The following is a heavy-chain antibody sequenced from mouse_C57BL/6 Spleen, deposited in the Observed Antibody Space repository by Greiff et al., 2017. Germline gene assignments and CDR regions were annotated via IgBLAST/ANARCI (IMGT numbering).Heavy chain of an antibody. Sequence: EVKLQESGPGLVKPSQSLSLTCSVTGYSITSGYYWYLIRQFPGNKLEWMGYISYDGSNNYNPYLKNRFSITRDTSKNQFYLKLNSVTTEDTATYYCASSFYDYGYAMDYWGQGTSVTVSS. J-gene: IGHJ4*01. D-gene: IGHD2-4*01. CDR2: ISYDGSN. CDR3: ASSFYDYGYAMDY. CDR1: GYSITSGYY. V-gene: IGHV3-6*01.